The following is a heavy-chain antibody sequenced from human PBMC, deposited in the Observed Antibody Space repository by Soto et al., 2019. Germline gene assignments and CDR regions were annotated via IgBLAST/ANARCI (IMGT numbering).Heavy chain of an antibody. D-gene: IGHD1-1*01. V-gene: IGHV4-4*02. CDR1: GGSISSSNW. CDR2: IYHSGST. J-gene: IGHJ5*02. CDR3: ARETSVGHRKRGWFDP. Sequence: QVQLQESGPGLVKPSGTLSLTCAVSGGSISSSNWWSWVRQPPGKGLEWIGEIYHSGSTNYHPSLQSRVTISVVKSTSQFSLRLRSVTAADTGVYDCARETSVGHRKRGWFDPWGQGTLVTVSS.